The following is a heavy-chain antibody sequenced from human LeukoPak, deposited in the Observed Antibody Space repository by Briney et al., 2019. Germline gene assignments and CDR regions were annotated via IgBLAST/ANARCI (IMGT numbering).Heavy chain of an antibody. CDR1: GDSIRNYH. CDR3: ARVGRGDHTWGSYSFDH. D-gene: IGHD3-16*01. V-gene: IGHV4-59*13. J-gene: IGHJ4*02. CDR2: ISYSGST. Sequence: PSETPSLTCTVSGDSIRNYHWSWIRQPPGKGLDWIGYISYSGSTKYNSSLESRVTISIDTSKNQFSLKLSSVTAADTALYYCARVGRGDHTWGSYSFDHWGQGTLVTVSS.